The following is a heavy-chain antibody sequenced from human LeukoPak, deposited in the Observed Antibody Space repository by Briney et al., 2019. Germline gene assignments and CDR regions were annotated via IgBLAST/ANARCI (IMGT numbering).Heavy chain of an antibody. CDR1: GDSFRSYG. V-gene: IGHV1-69*13. CDR3: AREESAGSYYNY. CDR2: IIPLFGST. Sequence: GASVKVSCKASGDSFRSYGIIWVRQARGQGLEWMGGIIPLFGSTNYAQKFQGRVTITADESTLTVFMEMNSLTSEDTAVYYCAREESAGSYYNYWGQGTLVTVSS. D-gene: IGHD1-26*01. J-gene: IGHJ4*02.